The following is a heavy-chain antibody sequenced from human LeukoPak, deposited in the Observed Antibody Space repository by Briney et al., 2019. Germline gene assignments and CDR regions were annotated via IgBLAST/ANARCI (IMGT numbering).Heavy chain of an antibody. V-gene: IGHV4-61*01. J-gene: IGHJ4*02. Sequence: SETLSLTCTVSGGSVSSGSYYWSWIRQPPGKGLEWIGYIYYSGSTNYNPSLKSRVTISVDTSKNQFSLKLSSVTAADTAVYYCARDHRGVFDYWGQGALVTVSS. CDR1: GGSVSSGSYY. CDR3: ARDHRGVFDY. CDR2: IYYSGST. D-gene: IGHD3-16*01.